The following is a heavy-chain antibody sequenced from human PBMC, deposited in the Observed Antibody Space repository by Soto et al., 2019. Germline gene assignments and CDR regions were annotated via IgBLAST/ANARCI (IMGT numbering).Heavy chain of an antibody. D-gene: IGHD1-26*01. CDR1: D. CDR2: LDYSGNS. V-gene: IGHV4-59*01. CDR3: ATYLAGGSGRGY. Sequence: DGTWIRKPPGKGLEWIGNLDYSGNSYTPSLKSRVTISVDTSKNQFSLKVTSVTAADTAVYYCATYLAGGSGRGYWGQGTLVTVSS. J-gene: IGHJ4*02.